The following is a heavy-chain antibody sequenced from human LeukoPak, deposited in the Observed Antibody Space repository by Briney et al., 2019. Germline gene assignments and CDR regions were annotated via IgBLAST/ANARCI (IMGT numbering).Heavy chain of an antibody. CDR2: ISGSGGST. CDR3: AKGYSQAAASLLDY. CDR1: GFTFSNCA. J-gene: IGHJ4*02. V-gene: IGHV3-23*01. Sequence: GGSLRLSCAASGFTFSNCAMSWVRQAPGKGLEWVSAISGSGGSTYYADSVKGRFTISRDNSKNTLYLQMNSLRAEDTAVYYCAKGYSQAAASLLDYWGQGTLVTVSS. D-gene: IGHD6-13*01.